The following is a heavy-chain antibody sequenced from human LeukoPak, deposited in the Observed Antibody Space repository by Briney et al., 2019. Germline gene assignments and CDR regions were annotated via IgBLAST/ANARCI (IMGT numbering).Heavy chain of an antibody. D-gene: IGHD1/OR15-1a*01. J-gene: IGHJ4*02. V-gene: IGHV3-23*01. CDR2: ISGSGGST. CDR1: GFTFSSYA. Sequence: GGSLRPSCAASGFTFSSYAMSWFRQAPGKGLEWVSAISGSGGSTYYADSVKGRFTISRDNSKNTLYLQMNSLRAEDTAVYYCAKWSWHNGHSDYWGQGTLVTVSS. CDR3: AKWSWHNGHSDY.